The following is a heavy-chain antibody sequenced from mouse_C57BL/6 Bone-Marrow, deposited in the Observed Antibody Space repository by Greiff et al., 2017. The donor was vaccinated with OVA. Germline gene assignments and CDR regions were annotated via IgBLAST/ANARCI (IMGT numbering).Heavy chain of an antibody. V-gene: IGHV5-12*01. CDR2: ISNGGGST. J-gene: IGHJ4*01. CDR3: ARHGRCAIDY. Sequence: DVHLVESGGGLVQPGGSLKLSCAASGFTFSDYYMYWVRQTPEKRLEWVAYISNGGGSTYYPDTVKGRFTISRDNAKNTLYLQLNRLKSEDTAMYYCARHGRCAIDYWGQGTSVTVSS. CDR1: GFTFSDYY.